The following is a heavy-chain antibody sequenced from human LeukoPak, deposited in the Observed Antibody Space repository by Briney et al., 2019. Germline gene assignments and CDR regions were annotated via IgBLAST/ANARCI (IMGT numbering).Heavy chain of an antibody. CDR3: ARSVCSSTSCYHYYYYYMDV. CDR2: IYTSGST. Sequence: SETLSLTCTVSGGFISSGRHYWSWIRQPAGTGLEWIGRIYTSGSTNYNPSLQSRVTISVDTSKNQFSLKLSSVTAADTAVYYCARSVCSSTSCYHYYYYYMDVWGRGTTVTISS. CDR1: GGFISSGRHY. J-gene: IGHJ6*03. D-gene: IGHD2-2*01. V-gene: IGHV4-61*02.